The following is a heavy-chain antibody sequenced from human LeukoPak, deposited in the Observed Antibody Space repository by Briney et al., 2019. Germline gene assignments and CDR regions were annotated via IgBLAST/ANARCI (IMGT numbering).Heavy chain of an antibody. Sequence: SETLSLTCTVSGGSISDYYWDWIRQPAGKGLEWIGRIYTSGSTNYHPSLKSRVTMSVDTSKNQFSLRLISVTAADTAVYYCARGSGGWDDYWGQGTLVTVSS. CDR2: IYTSGST. CDR3: ARGSGGWDDY. V-gene: IGHV4-4*07. J-gene: IGHJ4*02. D-gene: IGHD6-19*01. CDR1: GGSISDYY.